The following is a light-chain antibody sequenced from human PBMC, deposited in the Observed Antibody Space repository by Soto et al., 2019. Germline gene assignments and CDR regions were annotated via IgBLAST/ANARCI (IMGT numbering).Light chain of an antibody. V-gene: IGKV1-5*01. CDR2: DAS. Sequence: DIQMTQSPSTLSASVGDRVTITCRASQSISDWLAWYQQKPGKAPKLLIYDASTLQSGVPSRFSGSGSGTEFTLTSSILQPDDFASYYCQEYKRATFGQGTKLEIE. CDR3: QEYKRAT. CDR1: QSISDW. J-gene: IGKJ2*01.